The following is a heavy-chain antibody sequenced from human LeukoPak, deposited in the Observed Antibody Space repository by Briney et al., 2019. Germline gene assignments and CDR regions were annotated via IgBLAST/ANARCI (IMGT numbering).Heavy chain of an antibody. Sequence: SETLSLTCTVSGGSISSYYWSWIRQPQGKGLEWIGYIYYSGSTNYNPSLKSRVTISVDTSKNQFSLKLSSVTAADTAVYYCARASVVPAAIRGIYYYYYYYMDVWGQGTLVTVSS. D-gene: IGHD2-2*02. V-gene: IGHV4-59*01. CDR1: GGSISSYY. CDR3: ARASVVPAAIRGIYYYYYYYMDV. J-gene: IGHJ6*03. CDR2: IYYSGST.